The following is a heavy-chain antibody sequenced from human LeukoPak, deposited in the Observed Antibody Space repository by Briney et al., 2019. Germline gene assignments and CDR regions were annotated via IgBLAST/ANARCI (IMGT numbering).Heavy chain of an antibody. D-gene: IGHD3-22*01. J-gene: IGHJ4*02. CDR3: ARRYYYDSSGYSYYFDY. Sequence: GESPKLSCKGSGYSFTSYWIGWVRQMPGKGLEWMGIIYPGDSDTRYSPSFQGQVTISADKSISTAYLQWSSLKASDTAMYYCARRYYYDSSGYSYYFDYWGQGTLVTVSS. CDR2: IYPGDSDT. CDR1: GYSFTSYW. V-gene: IGHV5-51*03.